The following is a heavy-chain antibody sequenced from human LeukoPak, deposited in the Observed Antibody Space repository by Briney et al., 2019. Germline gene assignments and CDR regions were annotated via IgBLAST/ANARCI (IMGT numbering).Heavy chain of an antibody. CDR2: FNWNGGSV. CDR3: TRGYCSGGSCFAFDY. D-gene: IGHD2-15*01. V-gene: IGHV3-20*04. Sequence: GGSLRLSCAASGFTFDDYGMGWFRKAQGKGLEGALGFNWNGGSVGYADSVKGRFTVSRDDAKNSLYLQMTSLRAEDTALYYCTRGYCSGGSCFAFDYWGQGTLVTVSS. CDR1: GFTFDDYG. J-gene: IGHJ4*02.